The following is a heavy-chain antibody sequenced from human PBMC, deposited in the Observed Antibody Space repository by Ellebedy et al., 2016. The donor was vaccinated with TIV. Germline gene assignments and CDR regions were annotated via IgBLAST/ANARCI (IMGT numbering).Heavy chain of an antibody. V-gene: IGHV3-74*01. CDR1: GFTFSSYW. D-gene: IGHD3-10*01. CDR3: AREAPTGGDACDF. Sequence: GESLKISXAASGFTFSSYWMHWLRRAPGKGLVWVSRMHSGGINPDYAESVKGRFTMSRDDAKSTVYLQMNSLRSEDTAVYYCAREAPTGGDACDFWGPGTKVTVSS. CDR2: MHSGGINP. J-gene: IGHJ3*01.